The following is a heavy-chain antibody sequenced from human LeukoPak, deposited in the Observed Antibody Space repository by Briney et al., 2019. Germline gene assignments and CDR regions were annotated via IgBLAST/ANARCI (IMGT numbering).Heavy chain of an antibody. J-gene: IGHJ4*02. CDR2: ISYSGST. D-gene: IGHD6-13*01. CDR3: AGAGIAEAGFSFDY. CDR1: GASISSYY. V-gene: IGHV4-59*01. Sequence: SETLSLTCTVSGASISSYYWTWIRQPPGKGLEWIGYISYSGSTNYNPSLKSRVTISLATSKNQFSLKLTSVTAADTAVYYCAGAGIAEAGFSFDYWGQGTLVTVSS.